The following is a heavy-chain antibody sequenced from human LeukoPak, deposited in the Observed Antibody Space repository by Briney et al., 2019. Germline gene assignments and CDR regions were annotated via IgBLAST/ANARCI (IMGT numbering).Heavy chain of an antibody. CDR1: GFIFSRYW. Sequence: GGSLRLSCAASGFIFSRYWMSWVRQAPGKGLEWVANIKEDGSEKYYVDSVKGRFTVSRDNAKNSLYLQMNSLRAEDTAVYYCARASGYMDVWGKGTTVTVSS. CDR3: ARASGYMDV. CDR2: IKEDGSEK. D-gene: IGHD3-10*01. J-gene: IGHJ6*03. V-gene: IGHV3-7*01.